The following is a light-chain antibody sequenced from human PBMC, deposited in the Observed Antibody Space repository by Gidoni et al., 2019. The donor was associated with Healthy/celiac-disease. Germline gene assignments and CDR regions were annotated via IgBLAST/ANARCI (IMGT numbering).Light chain of an antibody. V-gene: IGKV2-28*01. Sequence: DIVMTQPPLSLPVTPGEPASISCRSSQSLLHSNGYNYLDWYLQKPGQSPQLLIYLGSNRASGVPDRFSGIGSGTDFTLIISRVEAEDVGVYYCMQALQTPNTFGQGTKLEIK. J-gene: IGKJ2*01. CDR2: LGS. CDR1: QSLLHSNGYNY. CDR3: MQALQTPNT.